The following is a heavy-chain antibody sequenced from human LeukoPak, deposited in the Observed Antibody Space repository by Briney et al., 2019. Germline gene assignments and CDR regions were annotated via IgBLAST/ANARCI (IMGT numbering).Heavy chain of an antibody. Sequence: QPGRSLRLSCAASGFTFDDYAMHWVRQAPGKGLEWVSGISWNSGSIGYADSVKGRFTISRDNAKNSLYLQMNSLRAEDTALYYCAKDGDGYNPPYFDYWGQGTLVTVSS. CDR3: AKDGDGYNPPYFDY. CDR2: ISWNSGSI. V-gene: IGHV3-9*01. D-gene: IGHD5-24*01. CDR1: GFTFDDYA. J-gene: IGHJ4*02.